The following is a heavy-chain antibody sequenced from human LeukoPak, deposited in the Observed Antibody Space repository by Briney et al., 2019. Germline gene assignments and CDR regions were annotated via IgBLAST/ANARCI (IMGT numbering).Heavy chain of an antibody. CDR3: ARGDLYGDYYYYMDV. CDR2: IIPNSGGT. J-gene: IGHJ6*03. D-gene: IGHD4-17*01. V-gene: IGHV1-2*02. CDR1: GYTFTSYG. Sequence: ASVKVSCKASGYTFTSYGITWVRQAPGQGLEWMGGIIPNSGGTNYAQKFQGRVTMTRDTSISTAYMELSRLRSDDTAVYYCARGDLYGDYYYYMDVWGKGTTVTVSS.